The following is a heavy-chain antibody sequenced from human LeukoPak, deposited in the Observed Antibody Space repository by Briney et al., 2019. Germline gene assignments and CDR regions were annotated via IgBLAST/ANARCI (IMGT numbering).Heavy chain of an antibody. D-gene: IGHD6-19*01. CDR2: IYYSGST. J-gene: IGHJ5*02. V-gene: IGHV4-39*01. Sequence: PSGTLSLTCTVSGGSISSSSYYWGWIRQPPGKGLEWIGSIYYSGSTYYNPSLKSRVTISVDTSKNQFSLKLSSVTAADTAVYYCARKGAVAGTRWFDPWGQGTLVTVSS. CDR3: ARKGAVAGTRWFDP. CDR1: GGSISSSSYY.